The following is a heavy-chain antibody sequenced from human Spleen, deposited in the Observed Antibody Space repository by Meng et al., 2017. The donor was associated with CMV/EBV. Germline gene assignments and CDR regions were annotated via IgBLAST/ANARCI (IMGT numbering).Heavy chain of an antibody. CDR2: IIPIFGTA. J-gene: IGHJ4*02. V-gene: IGHV1-69*05. CDR1: GGTFSSYA. Sequence: GGTFSSYAISWVRQAPGQGLEWMGGIIPIFGTANYAQKFQGRVTITTDESTSTAYMELSSLRSEDTAVYYCARGAGHDSSGYYTNDYWGQGTLVTVSS. CDR3: ARGAGHDSSGYYTNDY. D-gene: IGHD3-22*01.